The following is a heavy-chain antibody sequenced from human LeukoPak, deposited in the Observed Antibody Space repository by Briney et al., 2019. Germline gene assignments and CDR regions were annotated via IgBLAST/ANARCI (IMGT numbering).Heavy chain of an antibody. Sequence: SESLSLTCAVYGGSFSGYYWSWIRQPPGKGLEWNGEINHSGSTNYNPSLKSRVTISVDTSKHQSSLKLSSVTAADTAVYYCASGRLGHCSRTNCYDDDFDIWGQGTMVTVSS. V-gene: IGHV4-34*01. CDR2: INHSGST. J-gene: IGHJ3*02. CDR3: ASGRLGHCSRTNCYDDDFDI. CDR1: GGSFSGYY. D-gene: IGHD2-2*01.